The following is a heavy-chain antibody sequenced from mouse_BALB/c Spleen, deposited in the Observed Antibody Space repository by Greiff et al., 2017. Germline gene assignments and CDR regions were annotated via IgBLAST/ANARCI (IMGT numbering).Heavy chain of an antibody. J-gene: IGHJ4*01. D-gene: IGHD1-1*01. CDR3: ARHSGYGSSYYAMDY. CDR2: ISSGGSYT. Sequence: EVQGVESGGGLVKPGGSLKLSCAASGFTFSSYAMSWVRQTPEKRLEWVATISSGGSYTYYPDSVKGRFTISRDNAKNTLYLQMSSLKSEDTAMYYCARHSGYGSSYYAMDYWGQGTSVTVSA. CDR1: GFTFSSYA. V-gene: IGHV5-9-3*01.